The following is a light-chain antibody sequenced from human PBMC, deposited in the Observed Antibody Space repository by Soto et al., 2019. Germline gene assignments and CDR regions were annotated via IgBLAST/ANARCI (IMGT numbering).Light chain of an antibody. CDR1: QSISRW. J-gene: IGKJ1*01. Sequence: DIQLTQSPFFLSASVGDRVTITCQASQSISRWLAWYQQKPGKAPKVLIWDASSLQRGVSSRFSGSGYGTEFTLTISSLQPDDFATYYCQQYNSYRTFGQGTKVDIK. CDR3: QQYNSYRT. V-gene: IGKV1-5*01. CDR2: DAS.